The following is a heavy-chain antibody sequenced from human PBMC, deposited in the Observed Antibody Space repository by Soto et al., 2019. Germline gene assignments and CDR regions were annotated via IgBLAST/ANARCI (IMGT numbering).Heavy chain of an antibody. Sequence: EVQLLESGGGLEQPGGSLRLSCAASGFTFSSYAMSWVRQAPGKGLEWVSAISGSGGSTYYADSVKGRFTISRDNSKNTLYLQMNRLRAEDTAVYYCAKEYCSGGSCLYYYYGMDVWGQGTTVTVSS. CDR1: GFTFSSYA. V-gene: IGHV3-23*01. CDR2: ISGSGGST. CDR3: AKEYCSGGSCLYYYYGMDV. D-gene: IGHD2-15*01. J-gene: IGHJ6*02.